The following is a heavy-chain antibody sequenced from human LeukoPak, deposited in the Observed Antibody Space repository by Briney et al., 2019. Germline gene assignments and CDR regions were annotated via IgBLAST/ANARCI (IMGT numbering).Heavy chain of an antibody. CDR2: IYHSGST. CDR3: ARDSSGSYYWDY. V-gene: IGHV4-30-2*01. D-gene: IGHD1-26*01. Sequence: SETLSLTCTVSGGSISSGGYYWSWIRQPPGKGLEWIGYIYHSGSTYYNPSLKSRVTISVDRSKNQFSLKLSSVTAADTAVYYCARDSSGSYYWDYWGQGTLVTVSS. J-gene: IGHJ4*02. CDR1: GGSISSGGYY.